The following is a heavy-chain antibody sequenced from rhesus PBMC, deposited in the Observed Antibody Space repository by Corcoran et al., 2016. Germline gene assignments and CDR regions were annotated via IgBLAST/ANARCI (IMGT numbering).Heavy chain of an antibody. J-gene: IGHJ4*01. Sequence: QLQLQESGPGLVKPSETLSLTCAVSGYSISSGYGWSWIRQPPGKGLEWIGFISYSGSTSYNPSLKSRVTISRDTSKNQFSLKLSAVTAAETAVYYCARVGPYDLVDYWGQGVLVTVSS. CDR2: ISYSGST. CDR3: ARVGPYDLVDY. CDR1: GYSISSGYG. V-gene: IGHV4-122*02. D-gene: IGHD3-40*01.